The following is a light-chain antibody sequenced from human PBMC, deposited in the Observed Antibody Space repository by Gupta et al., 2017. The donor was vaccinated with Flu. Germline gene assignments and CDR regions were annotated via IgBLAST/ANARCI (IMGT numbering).Light chain of an antibody. J-gene: IGKJ3*01. V-gene: IGKV3-20*01. CDR1: QSVTSGY. Sequence: GTLSLSPGERATLSCRASQSVTSGYLAWYQQKPGQAPRVLIYDASSRATGMPDRFSGSGSGTDFTLTISRLEPEDFAVYYCQQDHTSPFTFGPGTKVDIK. CDR3: QQDHTSPFT. CDR2: DAS.